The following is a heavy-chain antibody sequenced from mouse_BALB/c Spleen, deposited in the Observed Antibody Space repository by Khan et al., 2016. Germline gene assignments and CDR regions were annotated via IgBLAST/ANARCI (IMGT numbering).Heavy chain of an antibody. CDR1: GYSITSGYY. CDR3: ARGYYGISYVAWFAY. J-gene: IGHJ3*01. V-gene: IGHV3-6*02. CDR2: ISYDGSK. D-gene: IGHD1-1*01. Sequence: EVQLQESGPGLVKPSQSLSLNCSVTGYSITSGYYWNWIRQFPGNKLEWMGYISYDGSKNYNPSLKNRISITRDTSKNQFFLKLNSVTTEDTATYYSARGYYGISYVAWFAYWGQGTLVTVSA.